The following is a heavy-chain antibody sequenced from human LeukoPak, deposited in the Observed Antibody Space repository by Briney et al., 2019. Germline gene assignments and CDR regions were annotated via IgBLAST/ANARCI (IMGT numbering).Heavy chain of an antibody. CDR3: AKDPADDYSNSGWFDP. Sequence: GGSLRLSCAASGFTFSSYGMHWVRQAPGKGLEWVAFIRYDGSNKYYADSVKGRFTISRDNSKNTLYLQMNSLRAEDTAVYYCAKDPADDYSNSGWFDPWGQGTLVTVSS. CDR2: IRYDGSNK. CDR1: GFTFSSYG. J-gene: IGHJ5*02. V-gene: IGHV3-30*02. D-gene: IGHD4-11*01.